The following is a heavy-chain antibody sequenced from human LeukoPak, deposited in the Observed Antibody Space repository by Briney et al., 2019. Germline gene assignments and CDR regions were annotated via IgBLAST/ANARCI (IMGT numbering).Heavy chain of an antibody. CDR3: AKDRVSEIYYFDY. CDR2: ISGSGGST. Sequence: SGGSLRLSCAASGFTFSSYAMSWVRQAPGKGLEWVSAISGSGGSTYYADSVKGRFTISRDNSKNTLYLQMNSLRAEDTAVYYCAKDRVSEIYYFDYWGQGTLVTVSS. J-gene: IGHJ4*02. D-gene: IGHD6-13*01. CDR1: GFTFSSYA. V-gene: IGHV3-23*01.